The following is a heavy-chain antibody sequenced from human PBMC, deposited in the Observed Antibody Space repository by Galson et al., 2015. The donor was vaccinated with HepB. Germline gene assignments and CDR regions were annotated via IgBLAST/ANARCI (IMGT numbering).Heavy chain of an antibody. CDR1: GFTFSSYS. D-gene: IGHD3-9*01. Sequence: SLRLSCAASGFTFSSYSMYWVRQAPGKGLEWVSYISSSSSTIYYADSVKGRFTISRDNAKNSLYLQMNSLRDEDTAVYYCARQDILTAKGNYYYGMDVWGQGTTVTVSS. J-gene: IGHJ6*02. CDR2: ISSSSSTI. CDR3: ARQDILTAKGNYYYGMDV. V-gene: IGHV3-48*02.